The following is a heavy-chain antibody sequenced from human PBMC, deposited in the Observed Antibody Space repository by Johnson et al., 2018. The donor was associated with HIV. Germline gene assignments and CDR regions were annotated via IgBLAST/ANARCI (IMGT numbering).Heavy chain of an antibody. D-gene: IGHD2-15*01. CDR1: GFTFNDYA. CDR3: ARAWSLGAFDI. J-gene: IGHJ3*02. V-gene: IGHV3-9*01. Sequence: VQLVESGGGLVQPGRSLRLSCAASGFTFNDYAMHWVRQGPGKGLEWVSGISWNSGNIGYADSVKGRFTISRDNAKNTLYLQMNSLRAEDTAVYYCARAWSLGAFDIWGQGTMVTVSS. CDR2: ISWNSGNI.